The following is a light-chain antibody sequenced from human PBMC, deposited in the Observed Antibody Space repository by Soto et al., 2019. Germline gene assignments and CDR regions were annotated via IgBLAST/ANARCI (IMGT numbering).Light chain of an antibody. CDR2: DAS. J-gene: IGKJ1*01. Sequence: EVVLTQSPATLSLSPGETATLSCRASRSVTNYLAWYQQRPGQAPRLLIYDASNRATGIPARFSGSGSGTHFTLTINSLQSEDFALYYCQEHDNWPLWTFGQGTKVEVK. CDR3: QEHDNWPLWT. CDR1: RSVTNY. V-gene: IGKV3-11*01.